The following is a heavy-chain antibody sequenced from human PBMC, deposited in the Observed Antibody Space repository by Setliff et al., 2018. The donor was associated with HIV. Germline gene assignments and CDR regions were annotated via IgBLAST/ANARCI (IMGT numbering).Heavy chain of an antibody. J-gene: IGHJ6*03. V-gene: IGHV4-61*08. CDR1: GDSLSSSEYY. CDR3: ARGDGTKYYYYYYMDV. Sequence: SETLSLTCTVSGDSLSSSEYYWGWIRQHPGKGLEWIGYIYYSGSTNYNPSLKSRVTISVDTSKNQFSLKLSSVTAADTAVYYCARGDGTKYYYYYYMDVWGKGTTVTVSS. D-gene: IGHD1-7*01. CDR2: IYYSGST.